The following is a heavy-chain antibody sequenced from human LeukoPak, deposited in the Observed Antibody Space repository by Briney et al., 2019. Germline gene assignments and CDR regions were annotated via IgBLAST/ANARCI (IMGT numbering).Heavy chain of an antibody. D-gene: IGHD6-19*01. J-gene: IGHJ4*02. CDR2: INPNSGGT. CDR1: GYTFTGYY. Sequence: ASVKVSCKASGYTFTGYYMHWVRQAPGQGLEWMGRINPNSGGTNYAQKFQGRVTMTRDTSISTAYMGLSRLRSDDTAVYYCGRDGGAGWSVFACWGQGTLVTVSS. V-gene: IGHV1-2*06. CDR3: GRDGGAGWSVFAC.